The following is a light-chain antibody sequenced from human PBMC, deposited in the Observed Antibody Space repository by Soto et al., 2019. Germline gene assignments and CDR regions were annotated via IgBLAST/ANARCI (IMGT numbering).Light chain of an antibody. CDR2: DAS. J-gene: IGKJ4*01. CDR3: QQRSNWPLT. V-gene: IGKV3-11*01. CDR1: QSVSSY. Sequence: EIVLTQSPATLSLSPGERATLSCRASQSVSSYLAWYHQKPGQAPRLLIYDASNRATGIPARFSGSRSGTDFFTLTIRSLEPEDFAVYSCQQRSNWPLTFGGGTKVEI.